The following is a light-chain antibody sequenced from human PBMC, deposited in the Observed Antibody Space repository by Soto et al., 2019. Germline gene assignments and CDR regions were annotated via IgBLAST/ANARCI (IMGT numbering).Light chain of an antibody. J-gene: IGLJ1*01. CDR1: SSDVGGYNY. CDR2: DVS. V-gene: IGLV2-14*03. CDR3: SSYTSSSTYV. Sequence: QSALTQPASVSGAPGQSIAISCTGTSSDVGGYNYVSWYQHHPGKAPKLMVYDVSNRPSGVSNRFSGSKSGNTASLTISGLQAEEEADYYCSSYTSSSTYVFGTGTKLTVL.